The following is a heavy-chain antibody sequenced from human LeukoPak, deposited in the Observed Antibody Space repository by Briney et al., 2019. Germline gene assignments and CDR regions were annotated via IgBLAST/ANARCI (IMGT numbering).Heavy chain of an antibody. CDR1: GFPFNNYA. CDR2: ISYDGSNK. Sequence: GRSLRLSCAASGFPFNNYALHWVRQAPGKGLEWVALISYDGSNKHYADSVKGRFTISRDNSQNTLYLQMNSLRPEDTAVYYCAKESGSRSYGAYFPHWGQGTLVTVSS. CDR3: AKESGSRSYGAYFPH. D-gene: IGHD6-13*01. J-gene: IGHJ1*01. V-gene: IGHV3-30*18.